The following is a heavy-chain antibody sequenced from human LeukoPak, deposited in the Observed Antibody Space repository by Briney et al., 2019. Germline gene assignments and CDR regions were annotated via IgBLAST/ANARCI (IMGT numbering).Heavy chain of an antibody. V-gene: IGHV3-48*03. CDR1: GFTFSDFE. Sequence: GGSLRLSCAASGFTFSDFEINWVRQAPGKGLEWVSYISDSGSIKYYADSVKGRFTISRDNAKSSLYLQMNSLRAEDTAVYYCARERGQWLDFDYWGQGTLVTVSS. CDR2: ISDSGSIK. CDR3: ARERGQWLDFDY. J-gene: IGHJ4*02. D-gene: IGHD6-19*01.